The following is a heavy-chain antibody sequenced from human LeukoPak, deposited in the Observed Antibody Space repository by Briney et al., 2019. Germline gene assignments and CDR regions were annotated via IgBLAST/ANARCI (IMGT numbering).Heavy chain of an antibody. V-gene: IGHV4-34*01. J-gene: IGHJ5*02. Sequence: SETLSLTCAVYGGSFSGYYWSWIRQPPGKGLEWIGEINHSGSTNYNPSLKSRVTISVDTSKNQFSLKLSSVTAPDTAVYYCASVSAAAVGGWFDPWGQGTLVTVSS. CDR3: ASVSAAAVGGWFDP. CDR2: INHSGST. CDR1: GGSFSGYY. D-gene: IGHD6-13*01.